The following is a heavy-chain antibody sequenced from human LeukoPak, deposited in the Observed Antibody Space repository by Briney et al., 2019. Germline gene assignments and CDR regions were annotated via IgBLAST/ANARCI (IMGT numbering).Heavy chain of an antibody. CDR2: IYSSGST. J-gene: IGHJ5*02. D-gene: IGHD2-21*01. V-gene: IGHV4-61*02. CDR3: GGVDCKNINTCSNWFHP. Sequence: PSETLSLTCTVSGGSIATGSYYWSWIRQPAGKGLEWIGRIYSSGSTNYNPSLKSRVTISVDMSNNQFSLKLSSVTAADTAIYYGGGVDCKNINTCSNWFHPGAQEPRVPVSS. CDR1: GGSIATGSYY.